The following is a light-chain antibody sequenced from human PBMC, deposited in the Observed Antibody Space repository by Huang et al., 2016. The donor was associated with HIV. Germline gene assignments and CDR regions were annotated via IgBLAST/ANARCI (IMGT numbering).Light chain of an antibody. Sequence: EIVMTQSPATLSVSPGERATLSWGASESGSSNLARNKQKPGQPPRLHIYGASTRATGIPARFSGSGSGTEFTLTISSLQSEDCAVYYCQQYNNWPDTFGQGTKLEIK. CDR1: ESGSSN. J-gene: IGKJ2*01. CDR3: QQYNNWPDT. V-gene: IGKV3-15*01. CDR2: GAS.